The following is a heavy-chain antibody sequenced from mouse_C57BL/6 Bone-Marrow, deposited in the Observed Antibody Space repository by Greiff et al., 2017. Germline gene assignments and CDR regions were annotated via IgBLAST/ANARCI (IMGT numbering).Heavy chain of an antibody. Sequence: VQLQESGAELARPGASVKLSCKASGYTFTSYGISWVKQRTGQGLEWIGEIYPRSGNTYYNEKFKGKATLTADKSSSTAYMELRSLPSEDSAVYFCARTSGSWFAYWGQGTLVTVSA. CDR2: IYPRSGNT. V-gene: IGHV1-81*01. CDR1: GYTFTSYG. J-gene: IGHJ3*01. CDR3: ARTSGSWFAY. D-gene: IGHD2-2*01.